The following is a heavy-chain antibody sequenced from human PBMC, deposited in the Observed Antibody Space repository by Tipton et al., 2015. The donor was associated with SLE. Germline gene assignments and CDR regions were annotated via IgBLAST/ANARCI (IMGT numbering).Heavy chain of an antibody. D-gene: IGHD3-16*01. CDR3: VRDQVGVGDFDY. CDR2: IFHTGST. J-gene: IGHJ4*02. CDR1: GGPISSFY. Sequence: LRLSCTVSGGPISSFYWRWIRQPPGKGLEWIGHIFHTGSTNYNPALTSRLTISGDPSKNQFSLRLTSVTAADTAVYYCVRDQVGVGDFDYWGQGALVTVSS. V-gene: IGHV4-59*01.